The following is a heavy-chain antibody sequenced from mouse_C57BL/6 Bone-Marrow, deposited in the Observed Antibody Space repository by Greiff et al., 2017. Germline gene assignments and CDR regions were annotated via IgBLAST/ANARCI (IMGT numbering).Heavy chain of an antibody. Sequence: EVKLVESGGGLVKPGGSLKLSCAASGFTFSSYAMSWVRQTPEKRLEWVATISDGGSYTYYPDNVKGRFTISRDNAKNNLYLQMSHLKSEDTAMYYCARDLGCYYRGWYFDVWGTGTTVTVSS. CDR1: GFTFSSYA. D-gene: IGHD2-3*01. V-gene: IGHV5-4*01. CDR3: ARDLGCYYRGWYFDV. CDR2: ISDGGSYT. J-gene: IGHJ1*03.